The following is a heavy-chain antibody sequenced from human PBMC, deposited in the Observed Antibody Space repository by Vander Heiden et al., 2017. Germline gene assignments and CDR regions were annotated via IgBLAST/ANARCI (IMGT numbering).Heavy chain of an antibody. J-gene: IGHJ4*02. CDR3: ARDNMGTGTFDY. V-gene: IGHV3-11*01. CDR2: ISSSGSTR. D-gene: IGHD1-1*01. Sequence: QEQLVESGGGLVKPGGYLRLSCAASGFMFRDYYMSWIRQAPGKGLEWVSYISSSGSTRLYADSLKGRFTISRDNADNSLYLEMSGLRAEDTAVYYCARDNMGTGTFDYWGQGTLVTVS. CDR1: GFMFRDYY.